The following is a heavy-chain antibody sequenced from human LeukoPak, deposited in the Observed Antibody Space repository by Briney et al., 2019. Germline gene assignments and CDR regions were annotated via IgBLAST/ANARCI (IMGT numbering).Heavy chain of an antibody. V-gene: IGHV3-23*01. J-gene: IGHJ4*02. CDR1: GFTFSSYA. D-gene: IGHD3-10*01. Sequence: PGGSLRLSCAASGFTFSSYAMSWVRQAPGQGLEWVSPISGSDGTTYYADSVKGRFTVSRDNSKNTLSLQMNSLRAEDTAIYYCAKYYYGSGSFSFDHWGQGTLVTVSS. CDR3: AKYYYGSGSFSFDH. CDR2: ISGSDGTT.